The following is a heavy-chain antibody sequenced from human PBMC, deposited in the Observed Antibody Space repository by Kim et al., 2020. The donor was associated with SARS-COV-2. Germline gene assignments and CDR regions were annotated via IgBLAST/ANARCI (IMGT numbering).Heavy chain of an antibody. Sequence: GGSLRLSCAASGFTFSSYWMHWVRQVPGKGLVWVSRINSAGTTTNYADSVKGRFSISSDNAKNTLYLQMNSLRAEDTAVYYCVKVRPEVGYDYWGQGTLVTVSS. CDR2: INSAGTTT. D-gene: IGHD1-26*01. CDR3: VKVRPEVGYDY. CDR1: GFTFSSYW. J-gene: IGHJ4*02. V-gene: IGHV3-74*01.